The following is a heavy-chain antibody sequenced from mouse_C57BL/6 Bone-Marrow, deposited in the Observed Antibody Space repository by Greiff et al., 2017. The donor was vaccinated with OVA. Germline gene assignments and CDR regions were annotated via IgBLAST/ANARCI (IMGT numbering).Heavy chain of an antibody. CDR2: ISDGGSYT. CDR3: ARGGDYYGSSYLYYFDY. V-gene: IGHV5-4*03. D-gene: IGHD1-1*01. J-gene: IGHJ2*01. Sequence: EVKLQESGGGLVKPGGSLKLSCAASGFTFSSYAMSWVRQTPEKRLEWVATISDGGSYTYYPDNVKGRFTISRDNAKNNLYLQMSHLKSEDTAMYYCARGGDYYGSSYLYYFDYWGQGTTLTVSS. CDR1: GFTFSSYA.